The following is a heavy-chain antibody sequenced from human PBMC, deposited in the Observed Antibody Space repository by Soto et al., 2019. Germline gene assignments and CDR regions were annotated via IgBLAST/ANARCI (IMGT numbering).Heavy chain of an antibody. CDR2: IYYSGGT. D-gene: IGHD2-15*01. J-gene: IGHJ4*02. Sequence: QLQLQESGPGLVKPSETLSLTCTVSGGSISSSSYYWGWIRQPPGKGLEWIGSIYYSGGTYYNPSLKSRVTISVDTSKNQFSLKLSSVTAADTAVYYCARHARYCSGGSCYKFDYWGQGTLVTVSS. V-gene: IGHV4-39*01. CDR3: ARHARYCSGGSCYKFDY. CDR1: GGSISSSSYY.